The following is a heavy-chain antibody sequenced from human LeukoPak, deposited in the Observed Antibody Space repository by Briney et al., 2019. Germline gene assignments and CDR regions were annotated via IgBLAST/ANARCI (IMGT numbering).Heavy chain of an antibody. CDR1: GFTVNSNY. CDR2: IYSGGST. Sequence: PGGSLRLSCAASGFTVNSNYMNWVRQAPGKGLEWVSVIYSGGSTYYADSVKGRFTLSRDNSKNTLYLQMNSLRAEDTAVYYCARSGEAGTFDYWGQGTLVTVST. D-gene: IGHD6-13*01. V-gene: IGHV3-66*01. J-gene: IGHJ4*02. CDR3: ARSGEAGTFDY.